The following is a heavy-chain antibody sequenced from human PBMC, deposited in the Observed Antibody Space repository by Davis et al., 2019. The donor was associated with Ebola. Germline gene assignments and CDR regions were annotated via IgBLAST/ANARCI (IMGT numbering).Heavy chain of an antibody. CDR1: GYTFTSYG. D-gene: IGHD2-15*01. Sequence: AASVKVSCKASGYTFTSYGISWVRQAPGQGLEWMGWISAYNGNTNYAQKLQGRVTMTRNTSISTAYMELSSLRSEDTAVYYCAAGGLGGGFDIWGHGTMVTVSS. V-gene: IGHV1-18*04. J-gene: IGHJ3*02. CDR2: ISAYNGNT. CDR3: AAGGLGGGFDI.